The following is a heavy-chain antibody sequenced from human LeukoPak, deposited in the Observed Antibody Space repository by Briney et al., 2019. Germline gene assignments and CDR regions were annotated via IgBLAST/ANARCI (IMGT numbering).Heavy chain of an antibody. V-gene: IGHV3-23*01. J-gene: IGHJ3*02. CDR2: ISGSGGST. Sequence: GGSLRLSCAASGFTFSSYAVSWVRQAPGKGLEWVSAISGSGGSTYYADSVKGRFTISRDNSKNTLYLQMNSLRAEDTAVYYCAKDFDCGGDCYIGAFDIWGQGTMVTVSS. CDR1: GFTFSSYA. D-gene: IGHD2-21*01. CDR3: AKDFDCGGDCYIGAFDI.